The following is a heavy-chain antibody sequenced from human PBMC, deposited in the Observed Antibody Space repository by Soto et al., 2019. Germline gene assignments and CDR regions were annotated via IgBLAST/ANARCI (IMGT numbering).Heavy chain of an antibody. J-gene: IGHJ4*02. CDR2: ISGSGGST. D-gene: IGHD3-9*01. Sequence: GGSLRLSCAASGFTFSSYAMSWVRQAPGKGLEWVSAISGSGGSTYYADSVKGRFTISRDNSKNTLYLQMNSLRAEDTAVYYCAKVCVFDILTGYSDYWGQGTLVTVSS. CDR1: GFTFSSYA. CDR3: AKVCVFDILTGYSDY. V-gene: IGHV3-23*01.